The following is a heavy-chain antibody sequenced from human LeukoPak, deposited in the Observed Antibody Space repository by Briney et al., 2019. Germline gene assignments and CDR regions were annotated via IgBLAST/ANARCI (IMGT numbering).Heavy chain of an antibody. D-gene: IGHD4-17*01. Sequence: GGSLRLSCAASGFTFSSYAMSWVRQAPGKGLEWVSSISSGGTYKYYVDSVKGRFTISRDNAQNSLYLQMNSLRAEDSSVYYCARPTTVTTISADAFDIWGQGTMVTVSS. CDR2: ISSGGTYK. J-gene: IGHJ3*02. V-gene: IGHV3-21*01. CDR1: GFTFSSYA. CDR3: ARPTTVTTISADAFDI.